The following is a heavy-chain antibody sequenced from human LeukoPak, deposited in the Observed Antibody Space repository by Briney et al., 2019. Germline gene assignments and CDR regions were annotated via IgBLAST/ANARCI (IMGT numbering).Heavy chain of an antibody. Sequence: GGSLRLSCAASGFTFSSYWMSWVRQAPGKGLEWVANIKQDGSEKYYVDSVKGRFTISRDNAKNSLYLQMNSLRAEDTAVYYCARAGIVVVTYMDVWGKGTTVTVSS. J-gene: IGHJ6*03. CDR1: GFTFSSYW. CDR2: IKQDGSEK. CDR3: ARAGIVVVTYMDV. D-gene: IGHD3-22*01. V-gene: IGHV3-7*03.